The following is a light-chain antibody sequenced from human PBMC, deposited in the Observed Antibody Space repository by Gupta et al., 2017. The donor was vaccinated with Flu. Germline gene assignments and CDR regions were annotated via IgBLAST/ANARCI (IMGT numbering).Light chain of an antibody. CDR1: QSVSSSY. CDR2: GAS. Sequence: SPGTLSLSPGERATLSCRASQSVSSSYLAWYQQKPGQAPRLLIYGASSRATGIPDRFSGSGSGTDFTLTISRLEPEDFAVYYCQQYGSSRVTFGQGTLLEIK. J-gene: IGKJ5*01. V-gene: IGKV3-20*01. CDR3: QQYGSSRVT.